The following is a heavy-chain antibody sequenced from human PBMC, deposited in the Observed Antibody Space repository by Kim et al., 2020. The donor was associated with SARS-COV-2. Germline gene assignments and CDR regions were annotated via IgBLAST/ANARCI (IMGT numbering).Heavy chain of an antibody. J-gene: IGHJ6*02. CDR1: GFTFSSYA. Sequence: GGSLRLSCAASGFTFSSYAMSWVRQAPGKGLEWVSVIYSGGSSTYYADSVKGRFTISRDNSKNTLYLQMNSLRAEDTAVYYCAMGEETGTYYYYYYYGMDVWGQGTTVTVSS. V-gene: IGHV3-23*03. CDR2: IYSGGSST. CDR3: AMGEETGTYYYYYYYGMDV. D-gene: IGHD1-7*01.